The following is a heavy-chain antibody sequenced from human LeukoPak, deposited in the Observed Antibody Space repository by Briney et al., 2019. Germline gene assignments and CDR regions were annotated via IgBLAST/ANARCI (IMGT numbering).Heavy chain of an antibody. D-gene: IGHD2-2*01. J-gene: IGHJ5*02. CDR1: GYTFTSYG. V-gene: IGHV1-18*01. CDR3: ARAYCSSTSCHVDWFDP. Sequence: WASVKVSCKASGYTFTSYGISWVRQAPGQGLEWMGWISAYNGNTNYAQKLQGRVTMTTDTSTSTAYMELRSLRSDDTAVYYCARAYCSSTSCHVDWFDPWGQGTLVTVSS. CDR2: ISAYNGNT.